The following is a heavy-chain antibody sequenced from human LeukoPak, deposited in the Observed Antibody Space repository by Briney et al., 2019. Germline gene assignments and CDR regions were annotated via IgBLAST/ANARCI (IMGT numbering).Heavy chain of an antibody. J-gene: IGHJ4*02. CDR2: ISSSGSTI. CDR1: GFTFSDYY. V-gene: IGHV3-11*01. D-gene: IGHD3-22*01. Sequence: GGSLRLSCAASGFTFSDYYMSSSRQAPGEGLGWGSYISSSGSTIYYADSVKGRFTISRDNAKNSLYLQMNSLRAEDTAVYYCAGDFHYDSSGYYGYWGQGTLVTVSS. CDR3: AGDFHYDSSGYYGY.